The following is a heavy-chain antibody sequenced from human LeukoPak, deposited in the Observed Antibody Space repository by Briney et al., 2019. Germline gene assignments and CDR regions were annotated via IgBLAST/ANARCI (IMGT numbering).Heavy chain of an antibody. J-gene: IGHJ4*02. V-gene: IGHV4-30-2*01. D-gene: IGHD6-13*01. Sequence: SETLSLTCAVSGGSISSGGYSWSWLRQPPGKGLEWIGYIYHSGSTYYNPSLKSRVTISVDTSKNQFSLKLSSVTAADTAVYYCARGDYNSSSGYWSQGTLVTVSS. CDR1: GGSISSGGYS. CDR2: IYHSGST. CDR3: ARGDYNSSSGY.